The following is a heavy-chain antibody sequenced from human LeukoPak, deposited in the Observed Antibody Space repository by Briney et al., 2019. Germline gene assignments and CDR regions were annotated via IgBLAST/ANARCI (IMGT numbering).Heavy chain of an antibody. D-gene: IGHD3-3*01. CDR3: AKADATIGGAFDI. CDR2: ISGTSDTT. J-gene: IGHJ3*02. V-gene: IGHV3-23*01. CDR1: GFTFGDYA. Sequence: PGGSLRLSCTASGFTFGDYAMSWVRQAPGKGLEWVSIISGTSDTTRYGDSVRGRFTTSRDNPRNTLYLQIDSLRVDDTAVYYCAKADATIGGAFDIWGQGTMVIVSS.